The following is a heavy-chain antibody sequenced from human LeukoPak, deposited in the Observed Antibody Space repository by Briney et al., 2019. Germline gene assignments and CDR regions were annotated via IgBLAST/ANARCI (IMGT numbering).Heavy chain of an antibody. V-gene: IGHV3-23*01. CDR1: GFTFSSYG. D-gene: IGHD5-18*01. CDR3: ARGWNSYGNFDY. Sequence: GGSLRLSCAASGFTFSSYGMSWVRQAPGKGLEWVSTISGSGDSTYYADSVKGRFTISRDNSKNTLYLQMNSLRAEDTAVYYCARGWNSYGNFDYWGQGTLVTVSP. CDR2: ISGSGDST. J-gene: IGHJ4*02.